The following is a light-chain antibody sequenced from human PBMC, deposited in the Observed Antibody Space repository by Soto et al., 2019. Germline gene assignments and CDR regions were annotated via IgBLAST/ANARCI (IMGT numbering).Light chain of an antibody. J-gene: IGLJ3*02. Sequence: QSARTQPPSASGSPGQSVTDSCTGTSSDVGGYNYVSWYQQHPGKAPKLMIYEVTKRPSGVPDRFSGSKSGNTASLTVSGLQAEDEADYYCSSYAGSIWVFGGGTKLTVL. V-gene: IGLV2-8*01. CDR2: EVT. CDR1: SSDVGGYNY. CDR3: SSYAGSIWV.